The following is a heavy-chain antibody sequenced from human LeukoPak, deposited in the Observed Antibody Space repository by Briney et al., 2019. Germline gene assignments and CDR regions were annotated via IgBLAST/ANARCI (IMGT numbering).Heavy chain of an antibody. CDR1: GYIFTGYY. Sequence: GASVKVSCKASGYIFTGYYMHWVRQAPGQGLEWMGWINPNSGGTNYAQKFQGRVTMTRDTSNSTAYMELSRLRSDDTAVYYCARVTYYDSSGLIDYWGQGTLVTVSS. D-gene: IGHD3-22*01. J-gene: IGHJ4*02. CDR2: INPNSGGT. CDR3: ARVTYYDSSGLIDY. V-gene: IGHV1-2*02.